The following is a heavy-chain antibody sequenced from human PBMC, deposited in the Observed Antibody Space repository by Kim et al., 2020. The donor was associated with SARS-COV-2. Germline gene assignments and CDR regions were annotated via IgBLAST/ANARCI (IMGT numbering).Heavy chain of an antibody. CDR3: AREVAAAFDY. Sequence: YSQPSRKSRVTIAVDTSKNQFSLKLSSVTAADTAVYYCAREVAAAFDYWGQGTLVTVSS. V-gene: IGHV4-31*02. D-gene: IGHD6-25*01. J-gene: IGHJ4*02.